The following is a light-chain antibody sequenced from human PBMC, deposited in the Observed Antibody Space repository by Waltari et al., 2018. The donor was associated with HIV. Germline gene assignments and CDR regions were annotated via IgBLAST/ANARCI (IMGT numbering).Light chain of an antibody. CDR1: QSVSTN. J-gene: IGKJ4*01. Sequence: EIVMTQSPASLSVFPGERATLSCRPSQSVSTNLAWYQQQPGQAPRPLIYGAYARATGIPARFSGSGSGTEFTLTISSLQSEDFAVYYCQQYDDWPPFTFGGGTKVEL. CDR3: QQYDDWPPFT. CDR2: GAY. V-gene: IGKV3-15*01.